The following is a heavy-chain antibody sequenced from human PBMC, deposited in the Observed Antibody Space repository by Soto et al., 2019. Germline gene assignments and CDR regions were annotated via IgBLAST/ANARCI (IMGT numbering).Heavy chain of an antibody. D-gene: IGHD5-18*01. CDR1: GGSISSYY. CDR3: ARDHHDTAGTIDY. J-gene: IGHJ4*02. V-gene: IGHV4-59*01. Sequence: SETLSLTCTVSGGSISSYYWSWIRQPPGKGLEWIGYIYYSGSTNYNPSLKSRVTISVDTSKNQFSLKLSSVTAADTAVYYCARDHHDTAGTIDYWGQGTLVTVSS. CDR2: IYYSGST.